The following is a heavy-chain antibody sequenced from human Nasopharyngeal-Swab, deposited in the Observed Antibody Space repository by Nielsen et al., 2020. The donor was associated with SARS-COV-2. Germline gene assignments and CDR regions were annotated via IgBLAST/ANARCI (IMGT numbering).Heavy chain of an antibody. CDR2: IRYDGFNQ. D-gene: IGHD5-24*01. Sequence: GGSLRLSCAASGFTFSSYGMHWVRQAPGKGLEWVAFIRYDGFNQHYADSVKGRFTISRDSFKNTLYLQMNSLRAEDTAVYYCAREARWLQYIDYWGQGTLVTVSS. CDR3: AREARWLQYIDY. V-gene: IGHV3-30*02. J-gene: IGHJ4*02. CDR1: GFTFSSYG.